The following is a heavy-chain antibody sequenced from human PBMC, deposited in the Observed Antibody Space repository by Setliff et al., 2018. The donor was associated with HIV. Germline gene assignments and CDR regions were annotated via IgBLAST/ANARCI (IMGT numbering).Heavy chain of an antibody. D-gene: IGHD2-2*01. J-gene: IGHJ4*02. CDR2: SYHTGSK. CDR1: GYPIDSGFY. CDR3: ARHAAGPDGPFDY. V-gene: IGHV4-38-2*01. Sequence: ETLSLTCAVSGYPIDSGFYWGWIRQTPGKGLEWIASSYHTGSKYYNPSLKRRVTISVDTSKNQFSLKLSSVIAADTAVYYCARHAAGPDGPFDYWGQGTLVTVSS.